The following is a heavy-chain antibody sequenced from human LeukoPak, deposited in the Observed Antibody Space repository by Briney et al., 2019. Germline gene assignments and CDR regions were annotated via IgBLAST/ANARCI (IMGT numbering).Heavy chain of an antibody. J-gene: IGHJ5*02. CDR1: GGSISDYY. Sequence: SETLSLTCTVSGGSISDYYWSWIRQTPGEGLEWIGYVYYSGTSTYNPSLKSRVTTSVDSSKNQFSLSLRSVTAADTAVYYCARSLRRRKFDPWGQGTLVTASS. CDR2: VYYSGTS. D-gene: IGHD3-16*01. V-gene: IGHV4-59*01. CDR3: ARSLRRRKFDP.